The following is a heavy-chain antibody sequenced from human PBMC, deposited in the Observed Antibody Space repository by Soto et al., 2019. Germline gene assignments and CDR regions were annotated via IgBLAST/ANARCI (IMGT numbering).Heavy chain of an antibody. CDR2: ISSSSSYI. D-gene: IGHD6-25*01. CDR3: ARDLSGRGWFDP. J-gene: IGHJ5*02. CDR1: GFTFSSYS. V-gene: IGHV3-21*01. Sequence: EVQLVESGGGLVKPGGSLRLSCAASGFTFSSYSMNWVRQAPGKGLEWVSSISSSSSYIYYADSVKGRFTISRDNAKNSLYLQMNSLRAEDTAVYYCARDLSGRGWFDPWGQGTLATVSS.